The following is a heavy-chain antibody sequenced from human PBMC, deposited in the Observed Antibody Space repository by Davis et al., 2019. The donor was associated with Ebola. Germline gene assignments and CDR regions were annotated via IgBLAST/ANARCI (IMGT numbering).Heavy chain of an antibody. V-gene: IGHV3-7*01. J-gene: IGHJ4*02. CDR3: ARDRCSSTSCYDSGYFDY. CDR2: IKQDGSEK. Sequence: GESLKISCAASGFTFSSYSMNWVRQAPGKGLGWVANIKQDGSEKYYVDSVKGRFTISRDNAKNSLYLQMNSLRAEDTAVYYCARDRCSSTSCYDSGYFDYWGQGTLVTVSS. D-gene: IGHD2-2*01. CDR1: GFTFSSYS.